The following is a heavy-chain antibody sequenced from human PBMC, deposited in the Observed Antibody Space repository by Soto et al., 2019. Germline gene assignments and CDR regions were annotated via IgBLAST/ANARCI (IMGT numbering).Heavy chain of an antibody. CDR3: ARERRLTAFSDY. V-gene: IGHV4-34*01. Sequence: TLSLTCAGYGGSFSGYHWSWIRQPPGKGLEWIGEINHSGSTNYNPSLKSRVTISVDTSKNQFSLKLSSVTAADTAVYYCARERRLTAFSDYPGPGTLVSVSS. J-gene: IGHJ4*02. D-gene: IGHD3-3*02. CDR1: GGSFSGYH. CDR2: INHSGST.